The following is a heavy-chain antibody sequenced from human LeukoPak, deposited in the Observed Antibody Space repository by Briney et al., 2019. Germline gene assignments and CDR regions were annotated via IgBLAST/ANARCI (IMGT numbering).Heavy chain of an antibody. CDR3: ARAGRSYSSGYYPPVDY. Sequence: PGGSLRLSCAASGFTFSSYSMNWVRQAPGKGLEWVSSISSSSSYIYYADSVKGRFTISRDNAKNSLYLQMNSLRAEDTAVYYCARAGRSYSSGYYPPVDYWGQGTLVTVSS. CDR2: ISSSSSYI. J-gene: IGHJ4*02. V-gene: IGHV3-21*01. CDR1: GFTFSSYS. D-gene: IGHD3-22*01.